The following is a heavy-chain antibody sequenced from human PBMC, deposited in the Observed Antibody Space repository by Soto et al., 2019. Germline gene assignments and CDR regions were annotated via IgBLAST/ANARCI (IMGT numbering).Heavy chain of an antibody. CDR1: GGSISSYY. D-gene: IGHD6-13*01. V-gene: IGHV4-59*01. CDR2: IYYSGST. CDR3: ARHLAASKGYYYYYYMDV. Sequence: SETLSLTCTVSGGSISSYYWSWIRQPPGKGLEWIGYIYYSGSTNYNPSLKSRVTISVDTSKNQFSLKLSSVTAADTAVYYCARHLAASKGYYYYYYMDVWGKGTTVTVSS. J-gene: IGHJ6*03.